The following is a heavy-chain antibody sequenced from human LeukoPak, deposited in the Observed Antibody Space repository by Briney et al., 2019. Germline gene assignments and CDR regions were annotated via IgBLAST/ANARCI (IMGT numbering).Heavy chain of an antibody. CDR3: ARLFGDSSGPIDY. J-gene: IGHJ4*02. CDR2: IYYSGST. Sequence: SETLSLTCTVSGGSISSYYWSWIRQPPGKGLEWIGYIYYSGSTNYNPSLKSRVTISVDTSKNQFSLKLSSVTAADTAVYYCARLFGDSSGPIDYWGQGTLVTVSS. D-gene: IGHD3-22*01. CDR1: GGSISSYY. V-gene: IGHV4-59*08.